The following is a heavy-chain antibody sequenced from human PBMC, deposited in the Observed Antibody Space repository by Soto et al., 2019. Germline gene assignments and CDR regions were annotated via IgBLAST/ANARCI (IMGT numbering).Heavy chain of an antibody. J-gene: IGHJ3*01. CDR2: IYPGDSDT. CDR1: GYTFTDYW. Sequence: PGESLKISCKGSGYTFTDYWIGWVRQLPGKGLEWMGIIYPGDSDTRYSPSFQGHVTISRDDVTNSVSLQMDSLRVEDTGIYYCARYDAFKAFDLWGQGTMVTVSS. D-gene: IGHD1-1*01. CDR3: ARYDAFKAFDL. V-gene: IGHV5-51*01.